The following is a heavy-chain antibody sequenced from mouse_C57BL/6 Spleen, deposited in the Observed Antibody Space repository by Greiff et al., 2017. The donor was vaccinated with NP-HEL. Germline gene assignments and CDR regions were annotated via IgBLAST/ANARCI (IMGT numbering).Heavy chain of an antibody. CDR3: AIPFDFSDNSYFDD. CDR2: ISSGSSTI. V-gene: IGHV5-17*01. CDR1: GFTFSDYG. Sequence: EVKLVESGGGLVKPGGSLKLSCAASGFTFSDYGMHWVRQAPEKGLEWVAYISSGSSTIYYDDTVKGRFTISRDNAKNTLFLQMTSHEAEDTAMYYCAIPFDFSDNSYFDDWGQGTTLTVSS. J-gene: IGHJ2*01.